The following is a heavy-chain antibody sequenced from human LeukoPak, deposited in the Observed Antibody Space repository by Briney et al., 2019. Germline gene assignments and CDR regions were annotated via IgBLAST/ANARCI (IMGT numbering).Heavy chain of an antibody. Sequence: SETLSLTCAVSGGSISSNNWWIWVRQSPEKGLEWIGEIYHDGSTNYNPSLKSRVTISMDKSKNQFSLKLSSVTAADTAVYYCAGIVVVPAAMGPGFDPWGQGTLVTVSS. D-gene: IGHD2-2*01. CDR2: IYHDGST. CDR3: AGIVVVPAAMGPGFDP. J-gene: IGHJ5*02. CDR1: GGSISSNNW. V-gene: IGHV4-4*02.